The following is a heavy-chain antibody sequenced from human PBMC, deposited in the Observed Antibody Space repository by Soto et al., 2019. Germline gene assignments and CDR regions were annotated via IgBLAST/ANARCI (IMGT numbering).Heavy chain of an antibody. CDR2: ISAYNGNT. D-gene: IGHD1-26*01. V-gene: IGHV1-18*01. Sequence: GASVKVSCKASGYTFTSYGISWVRQAPGQGLEWMGWISAYNGNTNYAQKLQGRVTMTTDTSTSTAYMELRSLRSDDTAVYYCAADQMELGALFYYDYGMDVWGQGTTVTVYS. CDR3: AADQMELGALFYYDYGMDV. J-gene: IGHJ6*02. CDR1: GYTFTSYG.